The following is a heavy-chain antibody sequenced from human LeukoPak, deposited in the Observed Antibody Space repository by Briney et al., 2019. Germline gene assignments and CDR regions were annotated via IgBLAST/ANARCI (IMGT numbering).Heavy chain of an antibody. D-gene: IGHD6-13*01. V-gene: IGHV3-23*01. J-gene: IGHJ3*02. Sequence: GGSLRLSCAASGFTFSTFAMTWVRQAPGKGLEWVSTLTRNSANTYYADSVKGRFTSSRDNSKNTLYLQMNSLRAEDTAVYYCAKKGIAAAGKGAFDIWGQGTMVTVSS. CDR1: GFTFSTFA. CDR3: AKKGIAAAGKGAFDI. CDR2: LTRNSANT.